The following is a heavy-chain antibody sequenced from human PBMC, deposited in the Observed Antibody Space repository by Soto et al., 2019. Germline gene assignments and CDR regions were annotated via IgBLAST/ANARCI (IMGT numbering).Heavy chain of an antibody. CDR3: AHTPARSRFLTATTSRDLYYFDY. Sequence: SGPTLVNPTQTLTLTCTFSGFSLSTSGVGVGWIRQPPGKALEWLALIYWDDDERYSPSLKSRLTITKATSKNQVVLTMTNMDPVDTATYYCAHTPARSRFLTATTSRDLYYFDYWGQGTLVTVSS. CDR1: GFSLSTSGVG. J-gene: IGHJ4*02. V-gene: IGHV2-5*02. CDR2: IYWDDDE. D-gene: IGHD1-7*01.